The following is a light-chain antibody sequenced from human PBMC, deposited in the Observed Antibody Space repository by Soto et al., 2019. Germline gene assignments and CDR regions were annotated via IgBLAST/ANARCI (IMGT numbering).Light chain of an antibody. CDR2: GNS. J-gene: IGLJ3*02. Sequence: QAVVTQPPSVSGAPGQRVTISCTGSSSNIGAGYNVHWYQQLPGTAPKLLIYGNSIRPSGVPDRFSVSKSGTSASLAITGLQAEDEGDYYCQSYDSSLSGFWVFGGGTKLTVL. V-gene: IGLV1-40*01. CDR1: SSNIGAGYN. CDR3: QSYDSSLSGFWV.